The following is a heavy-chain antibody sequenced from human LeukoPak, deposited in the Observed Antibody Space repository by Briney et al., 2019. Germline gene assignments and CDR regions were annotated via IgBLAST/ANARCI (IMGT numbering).Heavy chain of an antibody. CDR3: AREVATISKFKADY. CDR1: GGSISSGGYY. J-gene: IGHJ4*02. Sequence: SETLSLTCTVSGGSISSGGYYWSWIRQHPGKGLEWIGSIYYSGSTYYNPSLKSRVTISVDTSKNQFSLKLSSVTAADTAVYYCAREVATISKFKADYWGQGTLVTVSS. D-gene: IGHD5-24*01. V-gene: IGHV4-39*07. CDR2: IYYSGST.